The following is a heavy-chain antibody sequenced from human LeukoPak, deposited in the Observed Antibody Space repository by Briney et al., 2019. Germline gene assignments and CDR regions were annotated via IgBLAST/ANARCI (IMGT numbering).Heavy chain of an antibody. J-gene: IGHJ5*02. D-gene: IGHD3-22*01. CDR3: AREPGFDSSGYLTWFDP. Sequence: SETLSLTCTVCVGSISRYYWSWIRQPPGKGLEWVACISYRGSTKYNPSLKSRVTISVATSTNQLSLKLSSVTAADTAVYYCAREPGFDSSGYLTWFDPWGQGTLVTVSS. CDR1: VGSISRYY. CDR2: ISYRGST. V-gene: IGHV4-59*01.